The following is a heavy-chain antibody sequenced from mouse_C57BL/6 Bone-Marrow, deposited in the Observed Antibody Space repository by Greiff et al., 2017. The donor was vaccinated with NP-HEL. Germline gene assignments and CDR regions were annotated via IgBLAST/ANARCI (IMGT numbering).Heavy chain of an antibody. J-gene: IGHJ4*01. CDR2: INPNNGGT. V-gene: IGHV1-26*01. Sequence: VQLQQSGPELVKPEASVKISCKASGYTFTDYYVNWVKQSHGKSLEWIGDINPNNGGTSYNQKFKGKATLTVDKSSSTAYMELRSLTSEDSAVYYCARATYYDYDGAMDYWGQGTSVTVSS. D-gene: IGHD2-4*01. CDR3: ARATYYDYDGAMDY. CDR1: GYTFTDYY.